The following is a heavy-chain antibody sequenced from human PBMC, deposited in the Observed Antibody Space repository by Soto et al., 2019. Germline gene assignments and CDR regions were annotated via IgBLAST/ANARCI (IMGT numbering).Heavy chain of an antibody. CDR2: IIPIFGTA. Sequence: SVKVSCKASGGTLSRYAISWVRQAPGQGLEWMGGIIPIFGTANYAQRFQGRVRITADESTTTAYMELRSLRSEDTAVYYCARGVHYDSSGSYYFYWGQGTLVTVYS. CDR3: ARGVHYDSSGSYYFY. CDR1: GGTLSRYA. D-gene: IGHD3-22*01. J-gene: IGHJ4*02. V-gene: IGHV1-69*13.